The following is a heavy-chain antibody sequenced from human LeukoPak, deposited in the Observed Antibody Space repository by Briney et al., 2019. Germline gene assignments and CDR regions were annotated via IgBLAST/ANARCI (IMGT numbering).Heavy chain of an antibody. CDR2: ITSTGGYT. CDR1: GFTFSDYS. Sequence: GGSLRLSCGASGFTFSDYSMNWVRQAPGKGLAWVASITSTGGYTYYADSVKGRFTISRDNTQNSLFLQMNSLRAEDTAVYFCATSGGFVLPNAITGNWYMDVWGRGTSVTVSS. CDR3: ATSGGFVLPNAITGNWYMDV. V-gene: IGHV3-21*01. D-gene: IGHD2-2*01. J-gene: IGHJ6*03.